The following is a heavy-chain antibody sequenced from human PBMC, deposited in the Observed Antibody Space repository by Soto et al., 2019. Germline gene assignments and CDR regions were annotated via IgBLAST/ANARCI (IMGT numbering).Heavy chain of an antibody. D-gene: IGHD2-15*01. CDR1: ASSISSAYF. CDR2: IFHTGGT. CDR3: ARTWLAGGTPADAFDI. Sequence: SETLSLTCAVSASSISSAYFWGWIRQPPGKGLEWIATIFHTGGTYYSPSLKSRVTISVDTSNNQFSLRLNSVTAADTALYFCARTWLAGGTPADAFDIWGQGTMVTVSS. V-gene: IGHV4-38-2*01. J-gene: IGHJ3*02.